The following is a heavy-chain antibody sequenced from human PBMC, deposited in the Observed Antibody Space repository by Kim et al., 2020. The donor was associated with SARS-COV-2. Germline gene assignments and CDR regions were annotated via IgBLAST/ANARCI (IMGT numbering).Heavy chain of an antibody. CDR3: ARGAYCRGGICFPPGGY. V-gene: IGHV1-3*01. Sequence: ASVKVSCKASGYSFTAYTIHWVRQAPGQRLEWMGWINAANGNTEFSQKFQGRVTSSRDTTATTVHMEVSSLRSEDTAVYYCARGAYCRGGICFPPGGYWGQRTLGTVSS. CDR1: GYSFTAYT. J-gene: IGHJ4*02. D-gene: IGHD2-15*01. CDR2: INAANGNT.